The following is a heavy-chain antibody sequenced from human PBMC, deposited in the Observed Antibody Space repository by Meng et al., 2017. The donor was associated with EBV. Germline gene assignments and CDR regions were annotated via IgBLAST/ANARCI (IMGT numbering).Heavy chain of an antibody. D-gene: IGHD3-10*01. J-gene: IGHJ4*02. CDR1: GGPFRYYA. Sequence: QVQLVQSAAGVKKPGSAVKASCKTSGGPFRYYAISWVRQAPGQGLEWLGGFLPRLGAPNYAQKFHGRVKITADESTSTHYVDLSSLRSEDTAIYYCASESGRGYTPDYWGQGTLVTASS. V-gene: IGHV1-69*01. CDR3: ASESGRGYTPDY. CDR2: FLPRLGAP.